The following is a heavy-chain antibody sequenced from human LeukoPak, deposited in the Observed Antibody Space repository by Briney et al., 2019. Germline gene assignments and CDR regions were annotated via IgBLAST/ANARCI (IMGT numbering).Heavy chain of an antibody. CDR1: GGSFSGSY. V-gene: IGHV4-34*01. CDR2: INHSGST. J-gene: IGHJ5*02. D-gene: IGHD6-19*01. CDR3: VRGRYSSGWFKDKNWFDP. Sequence: PSETLSLTCAVYGGSFSGSYWSWIRQPPGKGLEWIGEINHSGSTNYNPSLKSRVTISVDTSKNQFSLKLSSVTAADTAVYYCVRGRYSSGWFKDKNWFDPWGQGIPVTVSS.